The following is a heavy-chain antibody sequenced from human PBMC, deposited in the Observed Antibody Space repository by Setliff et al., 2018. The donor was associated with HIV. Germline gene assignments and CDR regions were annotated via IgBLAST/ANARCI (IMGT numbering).Heavy chain of an antibody. V-gene: IGHV4-30-4*07. CDR1: GDSIASGGYP. D-gene: IGHD3-22*01. J-gene: IGHJ5*02. CDR2: IYYSGGT. CDR3: ARENGWLFGWFDP. Sequence: PSETLSLTCTVSGDSIASGGYPWTWIRQPPGKALEWIGYIYYSGGTSYSGTTYYNPSVAGRITISGDTSKNQFSLKLTSVTAADTAIYYCARENGWLFGWFDPWGQGTPVT.